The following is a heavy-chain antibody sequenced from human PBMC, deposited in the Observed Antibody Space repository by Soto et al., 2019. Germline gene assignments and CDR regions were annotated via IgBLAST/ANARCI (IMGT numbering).Heavy chain of an antibody. D-gene: IGHD6-13*01. J-gene: IGHJ5*02. CDR2: IYYSGST. V-gene: IGHV4-59*01. CDR3: ARGWKPIAAAGTLDP. CDR1: GGSISSYY. Sequence: SETLSLTCTASGGSISSYYWSWIRQPPGKGLEWIGYIYYSGSTNYNPSLKSRVTISVDTSKNQFSLKLSSVTAADTAVYYCARGWKPIAAAGTLDPWGQGTLVTVSS.